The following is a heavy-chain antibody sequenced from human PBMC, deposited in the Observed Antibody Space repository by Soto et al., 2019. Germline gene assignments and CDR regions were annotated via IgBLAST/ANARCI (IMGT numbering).Heavy chain of an antibody. D-gene: IGHD2-21*01. Sequence: GGSLRLSCAASGFTFRGSAMHWVRQASGKGLEWVGRIRSKANSYATAYAASVKGRFTISRDDSKNTAYLQMNSLKTEDTAVYYCTRLDSSHYYYGMDVWGQGTTVTVSS. V-gene: IGHV3-73*01. CDR1: GFTFRGSA. J-gene: IGHJ6*02. CDR3: TRLDSSHYYYGMDV. CDR2: IRSKANSYAT.